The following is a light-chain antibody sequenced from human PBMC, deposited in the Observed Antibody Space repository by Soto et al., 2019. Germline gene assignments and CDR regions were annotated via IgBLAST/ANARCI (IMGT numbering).Light chain of an antibody. J-gene: IGLJ3*02. Sequence: QSALTQPASVSGSPGQSITISCTGTTSDVAGYNYVSWYQHHPGKAPKLMIYEVSNRPSGVSNRFSGSKSANTASLTISGLHAEDEADYYCSSYTSSINWVFGGGTKVTVL. CDR1: TSDVAGYNY. V-gene: IGLV2-14*01. CDR2: EVS. CDR3: SSYTSSINWV.